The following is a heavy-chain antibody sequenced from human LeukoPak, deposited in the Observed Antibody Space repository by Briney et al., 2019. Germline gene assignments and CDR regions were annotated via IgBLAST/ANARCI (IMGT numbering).Heavy chain of an antibody. CDR2: INPGNGYT. CDR1: GYTFSSYA. Sequence: GASVKVSCKASGYTFSSYALHWVRQAPGQRLECMGWINPGNGYTEYSQKFQGRVTMTRDTSANTAYMELSSLRSEDTAVYYCTRDQVVRGVISAFDIWGQGTMVTISS. J-gene: IGHJ3*02. V-gene: IGHV1-3*01. D-gene: IGHD3-10*01. CDR3: TRDQVVRGVISAFDI.